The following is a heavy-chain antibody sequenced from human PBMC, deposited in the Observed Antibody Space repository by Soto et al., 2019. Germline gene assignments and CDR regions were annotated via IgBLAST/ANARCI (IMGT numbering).Heavy chain of an antibody. CDR3: AREAGITIFGVGFFDY. J-gene: IGHJ4*02. D-gene: IGHD3-3*01. V-gene: IGHV4-59*01. CDR1: GGSISSYY. Sequence: ASGTLSLTCTVSGGSISSYYWSWIRQPPGKGLEWIGYIYYSGSTNYNPSLKSRVTISVDTSKNQFSLRLSSVTAADTAVYYCAREAGITIFGVGFFDYWGQGTLVTVSS. CDR2: IYYSGST.